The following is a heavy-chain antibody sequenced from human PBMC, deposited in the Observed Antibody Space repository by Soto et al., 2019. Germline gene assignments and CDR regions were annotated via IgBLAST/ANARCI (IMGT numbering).Heavy chain of an antibody. D-gene: IGHD3-3*01. CDR1: GYTFTSYG. CDR3: ARDRLFGVVISFFNY. Sequence: GASVKVSCKASGYTFTSYGISWVRQAPGQGLEWMGWISAYNGNTNYAQKLQGRVTMTTDTSTSTAYMELRGLRSDDTAVYYCARDRLFGVVISFFNYWGQGTLVTVSS. J-gene: IGHJ4*02. CDR2: ISAYNGNT. V-gene: IGHV1-18*01.